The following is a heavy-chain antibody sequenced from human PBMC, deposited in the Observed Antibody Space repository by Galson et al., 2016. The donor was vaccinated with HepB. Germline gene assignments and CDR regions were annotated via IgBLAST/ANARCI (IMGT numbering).Heavy chain of an antibody. V-gene: IGHV1-69*13. D-gene: IGHD3-3*01. CDR3: ARAPTSITIFGVVYSGNWFDP. CDR2: IIPIFDTT. CDR1: GGSFSTYA. Sequence: SVKVSCKASGGSFSTYAINWVRQAPGQGLEWMGGIIPIFDTTNYAQKFQGRVTITADESTSTAYMELSSLRFEDTAVYYSARAPTSITIFGVVYSGNWFDPWGQGTLVTVSS. J-gene: IGHJ5*02.